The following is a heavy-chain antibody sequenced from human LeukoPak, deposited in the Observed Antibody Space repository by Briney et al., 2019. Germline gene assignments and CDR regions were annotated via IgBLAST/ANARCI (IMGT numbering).Heavy chain of an antibody. CDR1: GGSFRGYY. CDR2: INHSGSA. CDR3: AIACGYSYGGGS. Sequence: PPETLSLTCAVYGGSFRGYYWSWIRHPPGKALECSGEINHSGSANYNPSLKRRVTISVDTSKNQFSLKLSSVTAADTAVYYCAIACGYSYGGGSWGQGTLVTVSS. D-gene: IGHD5-18*01. V-gene: IGHV4-34*01. J-gene: IGHJ5*02.